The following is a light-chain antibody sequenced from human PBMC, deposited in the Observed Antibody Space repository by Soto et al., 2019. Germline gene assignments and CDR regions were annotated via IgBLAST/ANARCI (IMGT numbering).Light chain of an antibody. Sequence: QLVLTQSSSASASLGSSVKLTCTLSSGHRSYIIAWHQQQPGKAPRYMMRLEGSGTYNKGSGVPDRFSGSSSGANRYLTIYNLHFEDEADYYCETWDSNTRVFGGGTKLTVL. CDR1: SGHRSYI. J-gene: IGLJ2*01. CDR3: ETWDSNTRV. CDR2: LEGSGTY. V-gene: IGLV4-60*02.